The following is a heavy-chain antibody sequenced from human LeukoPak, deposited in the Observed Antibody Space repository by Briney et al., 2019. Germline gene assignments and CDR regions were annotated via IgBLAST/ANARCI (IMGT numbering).Heavy chain of an antibody. Sequence: ASVKVSCKASGYTFTSYGISWVRQAPGQGLEWMGWISAYNGNTNYAQKLQGRVTMTTDTSTSTAYMELRSLRSDDTAVYYCARDGGSSWYRDYYYYGMDVWGQGTTVTVSS. CDR1: GYTFTSYG. CDR2: ISAYNGNT. V-gene: IGHV1-18*01. D-gene: IGHD6-13*01. CDR3: ARDGGSSWYRDYYYYGMDV. J-gene: IGHJ6*02.